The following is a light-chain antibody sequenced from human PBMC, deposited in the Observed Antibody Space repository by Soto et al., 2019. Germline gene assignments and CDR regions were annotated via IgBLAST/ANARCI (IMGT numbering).Light chain of an antibody. CDR3: SSYISSSSPDV. V-gene: IGLV2-14*03. CDR2: GVS. CDR1: SSDIGGYNF. Sequence: QSALTQPASVSGSPGQSITISCTGTSSDIGGYNFASWYQHHPGKAPRLIIFGVSDRPSGVSDRFSGDKSGNTASLTLSGLQAEDEADYYCSSYISSSSPDVVGTGTKLTVL. J-gene: IGLJ1*01.